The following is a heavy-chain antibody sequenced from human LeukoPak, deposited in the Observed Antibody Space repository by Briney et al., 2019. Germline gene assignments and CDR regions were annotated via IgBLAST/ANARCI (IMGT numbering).Heavy chain of an antibody. Sequence: ASVKVSCKPSGYTFNTYGISWVRQAPGQGLEWMGWMSAYNGNTNYAQKFQGRVTMTTDTSTTTAYMELRSLRSDDTAVYYCARDTAHYGTSGYPDYWGQGTLVTVSS. V-gene: IGHV1-18*01. CDR3: ARDTAHYGTSGYPDY. CDR2: MSAYNGNT. D-gene: IGHD3-22*01. J-gene: IGHJ4*02. CDR1: GYTFNTYG.